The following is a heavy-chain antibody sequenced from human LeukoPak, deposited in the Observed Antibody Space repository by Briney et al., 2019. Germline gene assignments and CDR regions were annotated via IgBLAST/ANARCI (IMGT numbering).Heavy chain of an antibody. CDR3: TRDWDTRDWGISGGFDY. J-gene: IGHJ4*02. CDR1: GFSFSTYW. Sequence: PGGSLRLSCAASGFSFSTYWMSWVHQAPGKGLEWVANIKQDGSEKFYVDSVKGRFTVSRDNAKNSLYLHMNSLRAEDTAVYYCTRDWDTRDWGISGGFDYWGQGTLVTVSS. CDR2: IKQDGSEK. D-gene: IGHD3-16*01. V-gene: IGHV3-7*05.